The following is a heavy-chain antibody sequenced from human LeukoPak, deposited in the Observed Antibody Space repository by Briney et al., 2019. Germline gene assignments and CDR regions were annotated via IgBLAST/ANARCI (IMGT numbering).Heavy chain of an antibody. J-gene: IGHJ4*02. CDR1: GFTFSSYS. CDR3: AKDGGTHFDH. Sequence: GGSLRLSCAASGFTFSSYSMNWVRQAPGKGLEWVSSIRSSSSYIYYADSVKGRFTISRDNAKNSLYLHMNTLRADDTAVYYCAKDGGTHFDHWGQGTLVTVSS. V-gene: IGHV3-21*01. D-gene: IGHD1-26*01. CDR2: IRSSSSYI.